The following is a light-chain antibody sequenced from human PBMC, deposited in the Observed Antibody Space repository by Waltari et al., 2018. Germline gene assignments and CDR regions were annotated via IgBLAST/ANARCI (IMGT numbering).Light chain of an antibody. CDR2: GAS. CDR1: QSVSSSY. Sequence: EIVLTQSPGTLSLSPGERATLSCRASQSVSSSYLAWYQQKPGQSPRLLNYGASSRATGIPYRFSGSWSGTDFTLTSSMLEPEDFAVYYCQQYGSSPFFGPGTKVDIK. J-gene: IGKJ3*01. CDR3: QQYGSSPF. V-gene: IGKV3-20*01.